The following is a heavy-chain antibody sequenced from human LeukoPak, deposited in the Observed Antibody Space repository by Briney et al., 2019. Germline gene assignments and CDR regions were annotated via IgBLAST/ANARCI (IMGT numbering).Heavy chain of an antibody. Sequence: PGRSLRLSCAASGFTFSSYGMHWVRQAPGKGLEWVAVISYDGSKKYYADSVKGRFTISRDNSKNTLYLQMNSLRAEDTAVYYCAKVGSGWYGSLTNRFDPWGQGTLVTVSS. D-gene: IGHD6-19*01. J-gene: IGHJ5*02. CDR2: ISYDGSKK. CDR3: AKVGSGWYGSLTNRFDP. V-gene: IGHV3-30*18. CDR1: GFTFSSYG.